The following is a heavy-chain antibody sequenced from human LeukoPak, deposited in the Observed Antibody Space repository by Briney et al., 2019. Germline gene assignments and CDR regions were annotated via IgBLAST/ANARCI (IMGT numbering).Heavy chain of an antibody. V-gene: IGHV3-30-3*01. D-gene: IGHD4-17*01. CDR3: AKEMTTVTTAYDY. CDR2: ISYDGSNK. CDR1: GFTFSSYA. Sequence: GGSLRLSCAASGFTFSSYAMHWVRQAPGKGLEWVAVISYDGSNKYYADSVKGRFTISRDNSKNTLYLQMNSLRAEDTAVYYCAKEMTTVTTAYDYWGQGTLVTVSS. J-gene: IGHJ4*02.